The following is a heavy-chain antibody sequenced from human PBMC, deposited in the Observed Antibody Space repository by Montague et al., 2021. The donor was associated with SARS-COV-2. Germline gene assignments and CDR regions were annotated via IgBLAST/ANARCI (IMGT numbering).Heavy chain of an antibody. CDR3: ARGPSPPAIAVYDYGMDV. D-gene: IGHD6-19*01. CDR1: GGSISSGSYY. CDR2: IYTSGST. J-gene: IGHJ6*02. Sequence: TLSLTCTVSGGSISSGSYYWSWIRQPAGKGLEWIGRIYTSGSTNYNPSLKSRVTISVDTSKNQFSLRLTSVTAADTAAYYCARGPSPPAIAVYDYGMDVWGQGTTVTVSS. V-gene: IGHV4-61*02.